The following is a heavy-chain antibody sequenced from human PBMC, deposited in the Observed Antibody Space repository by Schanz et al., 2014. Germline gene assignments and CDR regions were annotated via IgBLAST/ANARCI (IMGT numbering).Heavy chain of an antibody. Sequence: QVQLLQFGGGVVQPGRSLRLSCAASGFTFSSYAMHWVRQAPGKGLEWVALISNDGSIKYYADSVEGRFTISRDNSRNTLYLQMNSLRAEDTAVYYCARDFDDRRGYGSGYCLGDCMDVWGQGTTVTGSS. J-gene: IGHJ6*02. CDR2: ISNDGSIK. CDR3: ARDFDDRRGYGSGYCLGDCMDV. D-gene: IGHD3-10*01. CDR1: GFTFSSYA. V-gene: IGHV3-30-3*01.